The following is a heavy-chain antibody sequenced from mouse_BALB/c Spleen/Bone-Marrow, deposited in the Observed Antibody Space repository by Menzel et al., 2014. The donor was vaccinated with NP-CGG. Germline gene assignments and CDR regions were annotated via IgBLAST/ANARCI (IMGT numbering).Heavy chain of an antibody. V-gene: IGHV4-1*02. CDR2: INPDSSTI. CDR3: ARCVNYVMDY. J-gene: IGHJ4*01. Sequence: EVTLQEFGGGLVQPGGSLKLSCAASGFDYSRYWTSWVRQAPGKGLEWIGEINPDSSTINYTPSLKDKFIFSRDNAKNTLYLQMSKVRSEDTALYYCARCVNYVMDYWGQGTSVTISS. CDR1: GFDYSRYW.